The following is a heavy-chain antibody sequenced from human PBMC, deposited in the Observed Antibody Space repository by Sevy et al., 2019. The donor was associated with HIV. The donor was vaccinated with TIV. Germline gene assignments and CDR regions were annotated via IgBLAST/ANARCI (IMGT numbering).Heavy chain of an antibody. CDR2: ISSSSSYT. D-gene: IGHD6-13*01. CDR1: GFTFSDYY. Sequence: GGSLRLSCAASGFTFSDYYMSWIRQAPGKGLEWVSYISSSSSYTNYADSLKGRFTISRDNAKNSLYLQMNSLRAEDTAVYYCARGRIAAAGREGGYYFDYWGQGTLVTVSS. CDR3: ARGRIAAAGREGGYYFDY. V-gene: IGHV3-11*06. J-gene: IGHJ4*02.